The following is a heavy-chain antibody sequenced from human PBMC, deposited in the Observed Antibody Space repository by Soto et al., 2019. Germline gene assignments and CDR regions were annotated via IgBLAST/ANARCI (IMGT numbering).Heavy chain of an antibody. CDR1: GGSFSGYY. J-gene: IGHJ6*02. D-gene: IGHD3-3*01. Sequence: SETLSLTCAVYGGSFSGYYWSWIRQPPGKGLEWIGEINHSGSTNYNPSLKSRVTISVDTSKNQFTLKLSSVTAADTAVYYCARVRYYDFWSGFGRYGMDVWGQGTTVTVSS. V-gene: IGHV4-34*01. CDR2: INHSGST. CDR3: ARVRYYDFWSGFGRYGMDV.